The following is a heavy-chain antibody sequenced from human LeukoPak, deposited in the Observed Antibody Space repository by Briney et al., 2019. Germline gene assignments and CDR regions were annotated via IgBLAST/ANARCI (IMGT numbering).Heavy chain of an antibody. CDR3: ARDLQIPAHGYSVDY. J-gene: IGHJ4*02. CDR2: ITSGSSNI. D-gene: IGHD2-2*01. V-gene: IGHV3-48*02. Sequence: GGSLRLSCTASGFTFSTYSMNWVRQAPGKGLEWVSYITSGSSNIYYADSAKGRFTISRDNAKNSLYLQMNSLRDEDTAVYYCARDLQIPAHGYSVDYWGQGTLVTVSS. CDR1: GFTFSTYS.